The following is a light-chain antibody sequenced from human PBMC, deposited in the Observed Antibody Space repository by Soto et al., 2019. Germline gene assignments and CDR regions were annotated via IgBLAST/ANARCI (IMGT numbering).Light chain of an antibody. Sequence: EVVMTQSPATLSVSPGERATLSCRASQTISTNLAWYQQKPGQAPRLLIYGASTRAAGIPARFSGSGSGTEFTLIISSLQSEDFAVYYCQQYKNWPLVGQGTRLEIK. V-gene: IGKV3-15*01. CDR2: GAS. CDR1: QTISTN. CDR3: QQYKNWPL. J-gene: IGKJ5*01.